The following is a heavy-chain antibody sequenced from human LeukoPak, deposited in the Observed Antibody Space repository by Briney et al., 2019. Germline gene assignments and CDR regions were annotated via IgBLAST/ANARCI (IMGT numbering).Heavy chain of an antibody. CDR2: IYYSGST. J-gene: IGHJ6*03. Sequence: PSETLFLTCTVSGGSISSYYWSWIRQPPGKGLEWIGYIYYSGSTNYNPSLKSRVTISVDTSKNQFSLRLSSVTAADTAVYYCARSRLWFGESNPYYYYMDVWGKGTTVTISS. CDR3: ARSRLWFGESNPYYYYMDV. D-gene: IGHD3-10*01. V-gene: IGHV4-59*12. CDR1: GGSISSYY.